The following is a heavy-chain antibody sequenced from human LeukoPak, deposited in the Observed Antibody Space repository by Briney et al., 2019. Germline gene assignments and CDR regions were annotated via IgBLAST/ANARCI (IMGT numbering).Heavy chain of an antibody. CDR3: ARTHSSSYLYYFDY. CDR1: GFTFTSYW. V-gene: IGHV3-7*01. Sequence: GGSLRLSCAASGFTFTSYWMGWVRQAPGKGLEWVAKIKQDGSEKYYVDSVKGRFTISRDNAKNSLYLQMNSLRAEDTAVYYCARTHSSSYLYYFDYWGQGTLVTVSS. CDR2: IKQDGSEK. J-gene: IGHJ4*02. D-gene: IGHD6-6*01.